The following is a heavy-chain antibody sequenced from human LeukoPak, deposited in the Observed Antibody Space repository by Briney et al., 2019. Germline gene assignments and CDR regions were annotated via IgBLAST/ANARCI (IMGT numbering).Heavy chain of an antibody. V-gene: IGHV4-59*01. CDR2: IYYSGST. J-gene: IGHJ4*02. CDR1: GGSISSYY. Sequence: PSETLSLTCSVSGGSISSYYWSWIRQPPREGLEWIGYIYYSGSTNYNPSLKSRVTMSVDTSKNQFSLKLSSVTAADTAVYYCASASGSYYDYWGQGTLATVSS. D-gene: IGHD1-26*01. CDR3: ASASGSYYDY.